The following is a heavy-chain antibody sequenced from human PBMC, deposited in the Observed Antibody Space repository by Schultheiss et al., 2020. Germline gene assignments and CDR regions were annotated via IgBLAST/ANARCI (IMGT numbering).Heavy chain of an antibody. V-gene: IGHV1-18*01. CDR3: AREGLYCSSTSCYLPAEYYYYYGMDV. CDR2: ISAYNGNT. D-gene: IGHD2-2*01. J-gene: IGHJ6*04. CDR1: GYTFTSYG. Sequence: ASVKVSCKASGYTFTSYGISWVRQAPGQGLEWMGWISAYNGNTNYAQKLQGRVTMTTDTSTSTAYMELRSLRSDDTAVYYCAREGLYCSSTSCYLPAEYYYYYGMDVWGKGTTVTV.